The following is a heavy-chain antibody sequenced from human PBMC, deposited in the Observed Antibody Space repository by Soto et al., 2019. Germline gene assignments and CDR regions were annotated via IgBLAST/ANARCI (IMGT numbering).Heavy chain of an antibody. D-gene: IGHD2-2*01. J-gene: IGHJ6*02. CDR2: IYPGDSDT. Sequence: HGESLKISCKGSGYSFTSYWIGWVRQMPGKGLEWMGIIYPGDSDTRYSPSFQGQVTISADKSISTAYLQWSSLKASDTAMYYCARRSCSSTSCYAGLYYYYGMDVWGQGTTVTVSS. CDR1: GYSFTSYW. CDR3: ARRSCSSTSCYAGLYYYYGMDV. V-gene: IGHV5-51*01.